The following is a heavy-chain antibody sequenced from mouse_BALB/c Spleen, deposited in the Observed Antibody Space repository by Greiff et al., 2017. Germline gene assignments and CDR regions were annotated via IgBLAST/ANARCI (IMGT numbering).Heavy chain of an antibody. V-gene: IGHV14-3*02. CDR2: IDPANGNT. D-gene: IGHD2-4*01. CDR1: GFNIKDTY. CDR3: ASGDYDGGYAMDY. Sequence: VQLQQSGAELVKPGASVKLSCTASGFNIKDTYMHWVKQRPEQGLEWIGRIDPANGNTKYDPKFQGKATITADTSSNTAYLQLSSLTSEDTAVYYRASGDYDGGYAMDYWGQGTSVTVSS. J-gene: IGHJ4*01.